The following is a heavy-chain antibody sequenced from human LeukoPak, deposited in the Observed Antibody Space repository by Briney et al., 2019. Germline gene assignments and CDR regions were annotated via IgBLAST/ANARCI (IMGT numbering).Heavy chain of an antibody. D-gene: IGHD3-22*01. CDR3: ARGFEDYYDSSGYYYYFDY. V-gene: IGHV3-30*04. Sequence: GGSLRLSCAASGFTFSSYAMHWVRQAPGKGLEWVAVISYDGSNKYYADSVKGRFTISRDNSKNTLYLQMNSLRAEDTAVYYCARGFEDYYDSSGYYYYFDYWGQGTLVTVSS. J-gene: IGHJ4*02. CDR1: GFTFSSYA. CDR2: ISYDGSNK.